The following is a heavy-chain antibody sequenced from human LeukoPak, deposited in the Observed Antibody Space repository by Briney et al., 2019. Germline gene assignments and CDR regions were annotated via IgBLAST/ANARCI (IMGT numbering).Heavy chain of an antibody. J-gene: IGHJ5*02. D-gene: IGHD3-10*01. CDR1: GFTFSSYW. Sequence: GGSLRLSCAASGFTFSSYWMTWVRQAPGKGLEWVASINQDQNEIHYVDSVKGRFTISRDNAKNSLYLQMNSLTAEDTAVHYCVRAHHPGGWFDPWGQGTLVTVSS. CDR2: INQDQNEI. V-gene: IGHV3-7*04. CDR3: VRAHHPGGWFDP.